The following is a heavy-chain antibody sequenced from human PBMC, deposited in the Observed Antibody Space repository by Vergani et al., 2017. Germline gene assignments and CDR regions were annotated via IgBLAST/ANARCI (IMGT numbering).Heavy chain of an antibody. D-gene: IGHD2-2*02. CDR1: GYSFTSYW. V-gene: IGHV5-10-1*03. CDR2: IDPSDSYT. Sequence: EVQLVQSGAEVKKPGESLRISCKGSGYSFTSYWISWVRQMPGKGLEWMGRIDPSDSYTNYSPSFQGHVTISADKSISTAYLQWSSLKASDTAMYYCARVVVVPAAIDDYYYGMDVWGQGTTVTVSS. J-gene: IGHJ6*02. CDR3: ARVVVVPAAIDDYYYGMDV.